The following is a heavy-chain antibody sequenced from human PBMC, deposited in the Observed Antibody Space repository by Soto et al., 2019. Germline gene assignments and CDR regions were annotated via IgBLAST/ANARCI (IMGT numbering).Heavy chain of an antibody. V-gene: IGHV3-23*01. J-gene: IGHJ4*02. CDR1: GLTFSRAD. D-gene: IGHD1-26*01. CDR3: ATHSWVH. Sequence: GGSLRLSCAASGLTFSRADLSWVRQAPGKGLEWVSAISGSGGDIHYADSVKGRFTVSRDNPKNTLFLQMSSLRVEDTAIYYSATHSWVHWGQGTLVTVSS. CDR2: ISGSGGDI.